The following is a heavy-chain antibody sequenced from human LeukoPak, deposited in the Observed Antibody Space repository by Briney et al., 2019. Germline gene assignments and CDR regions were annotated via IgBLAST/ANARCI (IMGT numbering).Heavy chain of an antibody. J-gene: IGHJ6*02. CDR3: ARQPVLRYSPENYYYGMDA. CDR2: IYYSGST. Sequence: SETLSLTCTVSGGSISSYYWSWIRQPPGKGLEWIGYIYYSGSTNYNPSLKGRVTISVDTSKNQLSLKLSSVTAADTAVYYCARQPVLRYSPENYYYGMDAWGQGTTVTVSS. V-gene: IGHV4-59*08. D-gene: IGHD3-9*01. CDR1: GGSISSYY.